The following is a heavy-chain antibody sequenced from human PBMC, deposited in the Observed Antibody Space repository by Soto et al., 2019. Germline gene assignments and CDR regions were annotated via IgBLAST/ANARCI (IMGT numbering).Heavy chain of an antibody. CDR1: GFTFSDFA. CDR3: AKDKPGTTSFDY. Sequence: PGGALRLSCRGSGFTFSDFAMNWVRQAPNKGLEWVSTMTGSCDTTHYADSVKGRFTISRDTSKNTLYLQLNTLRADDTAIYYCAKDKPGTTSFDYWGQGTLVTVSS. CDR2: MTGSCDTT. D-gene: IGHD1-1*01. V-gene: IGHV3-23*01. J-gene: IGHJ4*02.